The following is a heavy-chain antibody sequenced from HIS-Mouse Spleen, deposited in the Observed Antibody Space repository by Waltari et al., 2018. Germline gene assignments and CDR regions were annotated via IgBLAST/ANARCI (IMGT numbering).Heavy chain of an antibody. J-gene: IGHJ5*02. Sequence: QVQLVQSGAEVKKPGASVKVSCKGSGYPFTSYDINWGRQATGQGLEWMGWMNPNSGNTGYAQKFQGRVTMTRNTSISTAYMELSSLRSEDTAVYYCAREWELLNYNWFDPWGQGTLVTVSS. V-gene: IGHV1-8*01. CDR3: AREWELLNYNWFDP. D-gene: IGHD1-26*01. CDR2: MNPNSGNT. CDR1: GYPFTSYD.